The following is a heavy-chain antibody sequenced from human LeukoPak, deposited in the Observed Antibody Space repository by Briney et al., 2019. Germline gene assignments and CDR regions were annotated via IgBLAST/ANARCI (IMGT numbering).Heavy chain of an antibody. Sequence: ASVKVSCEAFGGTFSSYAISWVRQAPGQGLEWMGRIIPIFGTANYAQKFQGRVTITTDESTSTAYMELSSLRSEDTAVYYCARDSYIFKATSLDYWGQGTLVTVSS. CDR3: ARDSYIFKATSLDY. CDR2: IIPIFGTA. CDR1: GGTFSSYA. D-gene: IGHD1-26*01. J-gene: IGHJ4*02. V-gene: IGHV1-69*05.